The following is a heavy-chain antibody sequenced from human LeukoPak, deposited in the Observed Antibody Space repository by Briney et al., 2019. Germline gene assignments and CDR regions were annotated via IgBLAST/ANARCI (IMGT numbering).Heavy chain of an antibody. Sequence: GGSLRLSCAASGFTFSSYEMNWVRQAPGKGLEWVSYISSSGSTIYYADSVKGRFTISRDNAKNSLYLQMNSLRVEDTALYYCAKDLSPGGADSWGQGTLVIVSS. CDR3: AKDLSPGGADS. CDR1: GFTFSSYE. J-gene: IGHJ5*02. CDR2: ISSSGSTI. D-gene: IGHD1-26*01. V-gene: IGHV3-48*03.